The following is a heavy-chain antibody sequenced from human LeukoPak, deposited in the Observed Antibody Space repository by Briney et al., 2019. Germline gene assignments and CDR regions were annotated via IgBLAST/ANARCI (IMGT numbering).Heavy chain of an antibody. CDR1: GFTFSTYW. CDR3: ARDGGGYDP. CDR2: IKEDGSRQ. V-gene: IGHV3-7*01. J-gene: IGHJ5*02. D-gene: IGHD5-24*01. Sequence: GGSLRLSCAASGFTFSTYWMSWVRQTPGKGLEWVANIKEDGSRQYYVDSVKGRFTISRDNAKNSLYLQMNSLRVEDTAVYYCARDGGGYDPLGQGTLVNGSS.